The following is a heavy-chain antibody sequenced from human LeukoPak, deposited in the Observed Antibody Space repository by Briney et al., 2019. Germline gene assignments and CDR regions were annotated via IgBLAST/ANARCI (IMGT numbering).Heavy chain of an antibody. CDR3: AGLYVGSSGYYSPY. V-gene: IGHV1-69*13. D-gene: IGHD3-22*01. CDR2: IIPIFGTA. CDR1: GGTFSRYA. Sequence: GASVKVSCKASGGTFSRYAISWVRQAPGQGLEWMGGIIPIFGTANYAQKFQGRVTITADESTSTAYMELSSLRSEDTAVYYCAGLYVGSSGYYSPYWGQGTLVTVSS. J-gene: IGHJ4*02.